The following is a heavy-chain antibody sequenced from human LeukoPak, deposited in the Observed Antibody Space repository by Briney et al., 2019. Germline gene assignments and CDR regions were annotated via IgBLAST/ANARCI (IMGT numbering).Heavy chain of an antibody. CDR2: INAGNGNT. CDR1: GYTFTSYA. CDR3: ARDHGYYDSSGCFDY. D-gene: IGHD3-22*01. V-gene: IGHV1-3*01. J-gene: IGHJ4*02. Sequence: ASVKVSCKASGYTFTSYAMHWVRQAPGQRLEWMGWINAGNGNTKYSQKFQGRVTITRDTSASTAYMELSSLRSEDTAVYYCARDHGYYDSSGCFDYWGQGTLVTVSS.